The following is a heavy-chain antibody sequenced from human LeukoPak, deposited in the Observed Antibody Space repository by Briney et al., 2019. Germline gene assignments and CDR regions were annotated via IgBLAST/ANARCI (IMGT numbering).Heavy chain of an antibody. Sequence: SETLSLTCTVSGGSISSSSYYWNWIRQPPGKGLEWIGYIYYSGSTNYNPSLKSRVTISVDTSKNQFSLKLSSVTAADTAVYYCARSVYDSSSFYGYWGQGTLVTVSS. CDR3: ARSVYDSSSFYGY. CDR1: GGSISSSSYY. CDR2: IYYSGST. V-gene: IGHV4-61*01. J-gene: IGHJ4*02. D-gene: IGHD3-22*01.